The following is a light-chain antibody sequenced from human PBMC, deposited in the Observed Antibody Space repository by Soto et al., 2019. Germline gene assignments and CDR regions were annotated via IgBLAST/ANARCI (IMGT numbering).Light chain of an antibody. CDR1: QTIDNT. J-gene: IGKJ1*01. Sequence: EIVLTQSPGTLSLSPGERATLSCRASQTIDNTLAWYQRKPGQAPRLLMYDAATLDSAAPSRFSGSGSGTEFTLSISSLQPDDFATYYCQQYNIYPWTFGQGTKVDIK. CDR2: DAA. CDR3: QQYNIYPWT. V-gene: IGKV3-15*01.